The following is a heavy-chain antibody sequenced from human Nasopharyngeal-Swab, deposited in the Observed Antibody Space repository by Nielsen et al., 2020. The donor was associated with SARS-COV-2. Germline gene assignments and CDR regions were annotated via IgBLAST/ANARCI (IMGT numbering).Heavy chain of an antibody. CDR1: GFTFDDYA. CDR3: AKLGSLWFGELYDAFDI. J-gene: IGHJ3*02. Sequence: GGSLRLSCAASGFTFDDYAMHWVRQAPGKGLEWVSGISWNSGSMGYADSVKGRFTISRDNAKNSLYLQMNSLRAEDTALYYCAKLGSLWFGELYDAFDIWGQGTMVTVSS. CDR2: ISWNSGSM. V-gene: IGHV3-9*01. D-gene: IGHD3-10*01.